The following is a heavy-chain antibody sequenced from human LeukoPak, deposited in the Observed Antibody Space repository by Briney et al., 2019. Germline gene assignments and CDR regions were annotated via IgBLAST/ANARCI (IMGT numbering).Heavy chain of an antibody. CDR1: GYTFTSYG. Sequence: ASVKVSCKASGYTFTSYGISWVRQAPGQGLEWMGWISAYNGNTNYAQKLQGRVTMTTDTSTSTAYMELRSLRSDDTAVYYCARDSPFRGATYFDYWGQGTLVTVSS. CDR3: ARDSPFRGATYFDY. CDR2: ISAYNGNT. D-gene: IGHD1-26*01. J-gene: IGHJ4*02. V-gene: IGHV1-18*04.